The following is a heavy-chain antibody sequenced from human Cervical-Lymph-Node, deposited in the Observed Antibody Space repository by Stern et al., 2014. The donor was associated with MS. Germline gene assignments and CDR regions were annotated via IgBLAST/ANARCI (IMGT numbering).Heavy chain of an antibody. V-gene: IGHV3-33*01. Sequence: VQLVESGGGVVQPGRSLRLSCAASGFTFSSYGMHWVRQAPGKGLEWVAVIWYDGSNNYYADSVKGRFTIARDNSKTTLYLQMNSLRAEDTAVYYCARDGPDSSGYYWFWDYWGQGTLVTVSS. D-gene: IGHD3-22*01. CDR3: ARDGPDSSGYYWFWDY. CDR1: GFTFSSYG. CDR2: IWYDGSNN. J-gene: IGHJ4*02.